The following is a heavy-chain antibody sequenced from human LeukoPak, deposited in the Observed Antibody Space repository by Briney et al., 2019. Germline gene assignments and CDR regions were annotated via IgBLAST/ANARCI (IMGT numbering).Heavy chain of an antibody. CDR1: GYTLTELS. CDR3: APSRRGGVVIPDPSFDY. V-gene: IGHV1-24*01. Sequence: ASVKVSCKVSGYTLTELSMHWVRQAPGKGLEWMGGFDPEDGETIYAQKFQGRGTMTEDRSTDTAYMEPSSLRSEDTALYYCAPSRRGGVVIPDPSFDYWGQRALPTVSS. J-gene: IGHJ4*02. CDR2: FDPEDGET. D-gene: IGHD3-3*01.